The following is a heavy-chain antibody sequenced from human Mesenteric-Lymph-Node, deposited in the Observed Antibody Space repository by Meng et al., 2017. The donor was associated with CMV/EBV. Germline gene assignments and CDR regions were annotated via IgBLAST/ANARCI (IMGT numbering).Heavy chain of an antibody. J-gene: IGHJ6*02. V-gene: IGHV1-69*10. CDR3: ARASVLQYCTATNCPPPYYYGVDV. Sequence: SVKVSCKVSGGPFSRDAIAWVRQAPGQGLEWMGGFIPIFNVANHAQRFRGRVTLTADTPTSTAYMELSSLRSEDTAVYYCARASVLQYCTATNCPPPYYYGVDVWGQGTSVTVSS. CDR1: GGPFSRDA. D-gene: IGHD2-8*02. CDR2: FIPIFNVA.